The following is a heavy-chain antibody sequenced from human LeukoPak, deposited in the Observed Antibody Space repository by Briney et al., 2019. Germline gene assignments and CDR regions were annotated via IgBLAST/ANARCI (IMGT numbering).Heavy chain of an antibody. V-gene: IGHV3-53*01. CDR1: GFTVSSNN. CDR2: IYSGGST. D-gene: IGHD3-10*01. J-gene: IGHJ6*02. CDR3: RVDYYGSGLYGMDV. Sequence: PGGSLRLSCAASGFTVSSNNMSWVRQAPGKGLEWVSVIYSGGSTYYADSVKGRFTISRDNSKNTLYLQMNSLRAEDTAVYYCRVDYYGSGLYGMDVWGQGTTVTVSS.